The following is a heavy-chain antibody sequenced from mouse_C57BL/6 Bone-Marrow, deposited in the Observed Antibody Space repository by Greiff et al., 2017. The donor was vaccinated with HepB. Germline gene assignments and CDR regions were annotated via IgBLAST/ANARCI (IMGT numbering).Heavy chain of an antibody. Sequence: QVQLQQPGAELVKPGASVKLSCKASGYTFTSYWMQWVKQRPGQGLEWIGEIDPSDSYTNYNQKFKGKATLTVDTSSSTAYMQLSSLTSEDSAVYYCAPNWDVGGAWFAYWGQGTLVTVSA. CDR1: GYTFTSYW. CDR2: IDPSDSYT. J-gene: IGHJ3*01. CDR3: APNWDVGGAWFAY. V-gene: IGHV1-50*01. D-gene: IGHD4-1*01.